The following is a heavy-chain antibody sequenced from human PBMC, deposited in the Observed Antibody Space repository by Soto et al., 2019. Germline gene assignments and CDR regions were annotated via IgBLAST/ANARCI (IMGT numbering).Heavy chain of an antibody. CDR1: GGTFSSYA. D-gene: IGHD3-22*01. V-gene: IGHV1-69*13. CDR2: IIPIFGTA. Sequence: SVKVSCKASGGTFSSYAISWVRQAPGQGLEWMGGIIPIFGTANYAQKFQGRVTITADESTSTAYMELSGLRSEDTAVYYCARYDANLYYYDRSGPHAFDIWGQGTMVTVSS. J-gene: IGHJ3*02. CDR3: ARYDANLYYYDRSGPHAFDI.